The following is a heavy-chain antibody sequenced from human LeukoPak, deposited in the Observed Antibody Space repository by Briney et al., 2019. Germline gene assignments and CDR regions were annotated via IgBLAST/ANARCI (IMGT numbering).Heavy chain of an antibody. D-gene: IGHD3-10*01. CDR3: ARGRSGGDWFDS. CDR2: NHYTGST. J-gene: IGHJ5*01. Sequence: PSETLSLTCTVFGGSISTYYWTWIRPPPGKGLEWIGYNHYTGSTNHNPSLKSRVTLSVDTSKNQFSLKLSSVTAADTAVYYCARGRSGGDWFDSWGQGTLVTVSS. CDR1: GGSISTYY. V-gene: IGHV4-59*01.